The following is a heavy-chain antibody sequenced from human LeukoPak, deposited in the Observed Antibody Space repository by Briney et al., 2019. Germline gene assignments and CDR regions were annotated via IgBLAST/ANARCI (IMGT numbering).Heavy chain of an antibody. J-gene: IGHJ6*03. CDR2: ISSNGGST. V-gene: IGHV3-64*01. CDR3: ARDSSILLWFGGYMDV. CDR1: GFPFSSYA. Sequence: GGSLRLSCAASGFPFSSYAMHWVRQAAGKGLEYVSAISSNGGSTYYANSVKGRFTSSRDNSKNTLYLQMGSLRAEDMAVYYCARDSSILLWFGGYMDVWGKGTTVTISS. D-gene: IGHD3-10*01.